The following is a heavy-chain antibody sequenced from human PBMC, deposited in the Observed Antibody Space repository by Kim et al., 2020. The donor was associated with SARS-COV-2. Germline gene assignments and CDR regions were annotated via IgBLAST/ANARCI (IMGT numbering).Heavy chain of an antibody. CDR3: ARRSAGAGWFDP. V-gene: IGHV4-59*08. Sequence: PPGTELGCIGYIYYSGSTNSNPSLKGRVTISVDTSKNQVSLKLSSVTAADTAVYYCARRSAGAGWFDPWGQGTLVTVSS. CDR2: IYYSGST. J-gene: IGHJ5*02. D-gene: IGHD3-10*01.